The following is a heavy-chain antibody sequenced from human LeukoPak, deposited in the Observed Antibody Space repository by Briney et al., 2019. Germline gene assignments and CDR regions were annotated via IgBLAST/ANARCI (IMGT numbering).Heavy chain of an antibody. J-gene: IGHJ4*02. V-gene: IGHV3-23*01. Sequence: GGSLRLSCAASGFTFSSYAMIWVRQAPGKGLEWVSAISGSGGSTYYADSVKGRFTISRDNSKNTLYLQMNSLRAEDTAVYYCAKDGGLWVSAHWGDSWGRGTLVTVSS. CDR2: ISGSGGST. D-gene: IGHD7-27*01. CDR1: GFTFSSYA. CDR3: AKDGGLWVSAHWGDS.